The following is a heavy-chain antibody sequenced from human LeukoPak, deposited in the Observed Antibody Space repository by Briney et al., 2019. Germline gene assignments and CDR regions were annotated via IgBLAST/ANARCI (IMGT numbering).Heavy chain of an antibody. D-gene: IGHD3-3*01. CDR3: ARCLSNYDFWSGYYWNYYYYYMDV. CDR2: IYYSGST. Sequence: SETLSLTCTVSGGSISGYYWSWIRQPPGKGLEWIAYIYYSGSTNYNPSLKSRVTISVDTSKNQFSLKLSSVTAADTAVYYCARCLSNYDFWSGYYWNYYYYYMDVWGKGTTVTVSS. CDR1: GGSISGYY. J-gene: IGHJ6*03. V-gene: IGHV4-59*12.